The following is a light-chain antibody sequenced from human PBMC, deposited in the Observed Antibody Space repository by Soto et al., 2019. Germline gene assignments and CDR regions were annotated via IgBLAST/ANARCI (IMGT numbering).Light chain of an antibody. J-gene: IGKJ3*01. CDR2: GAS. CDR3: QQYGRSPFT. CDR1: QSINSRS. V-gene: IGKV3-20*01. Sequence: DIVLTQSPGTLSLSPGERATLSCGASQSINSRSLAWYQQKPGQAPRLLIYGASSRATGVPDRFSASGSGTDFTLTISRLEPEDFAVYYCQQYGRSPFTFGPGTKVDIK.